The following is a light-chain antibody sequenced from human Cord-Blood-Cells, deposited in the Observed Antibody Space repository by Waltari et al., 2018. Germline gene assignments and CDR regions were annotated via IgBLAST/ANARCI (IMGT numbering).Light chain of an antibody. J-gene: IGLJ2*01. V-gene: IGLV2-14*01. CDR3: SSYTSSSTVV. Sequence: QSALTQPASVSGSPGQSITISCTGTSSDVGGYNYVSWYQQHPGKAPKLMIYDVSNRPSGVSNRFAGAKSGNTASLTISGRQAEDEADEYCSSYTSSSTVVFGGGTKLTVL. CDR2: DVS. CDR1: SSDVGGYNY.